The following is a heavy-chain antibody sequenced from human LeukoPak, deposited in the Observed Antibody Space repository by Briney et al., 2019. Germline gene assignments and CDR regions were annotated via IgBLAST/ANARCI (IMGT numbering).Heavy chain of an antibody. CDR3: ARVFKPLHYYYMDV. V-gene: IGHV1-69*06. Sequence: GSSVKVSCKASGGTFSSYAISWVRQAPGQGLEWMGGIIPIFGTANYAQKFQGRVTITADKSTSTAYMELSSLRSEDTAVYYCARVFKPLHYYYMDVWGKGTTVTVSS. J-gene: IGHJ6*03. D-gene: IGHD1-14*01. CDR2: IIPIFGTA. CDR1: GGTFSSYA.